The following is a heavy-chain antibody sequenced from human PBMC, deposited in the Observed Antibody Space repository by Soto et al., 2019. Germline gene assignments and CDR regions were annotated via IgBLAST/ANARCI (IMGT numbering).Heavy chain of an antibody. D-gene: IGHD6-6*01. Sequence: QVQLQESGPGLVEPSGTLSLTCAVSGGSISSSNWWSWVRQPQWKGLEWMGETYPTGSPNYNPSLTRRVTISVATSKNQFSQKRSSVTAADTAVYYCARGGIAAPRRAFDILGQGTMVTVSS. CDR3: ARGGIAAPRRAFDI. V-gene: IGHV4-4*02. CDR2: TYPTGSP. CDR1: GGSISSSNW. J-gene: IGHJ3*02.